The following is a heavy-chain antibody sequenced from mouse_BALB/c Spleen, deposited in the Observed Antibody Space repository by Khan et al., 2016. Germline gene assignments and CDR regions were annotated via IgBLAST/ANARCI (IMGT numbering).Heavy chain of an antibody. D-gene: IGHD2-13*01. CDR3: ARTGDYPYYAMDY. CDR1: EYTFTNYG. Sequence: QFQLVQSGPELKKPGETVKISCKASEYTFTNYGMNWVKQAPGKGLKWMGWINTNTGETTYADEFKGRFAFSLEASASTAYLPIYNLKNEDSATYFCARTGDYPYYAMDYWGQGTSVTVSS. J-gene: IGHJ4*01. CDR2: INTNTGET. V-gene: IGHV9-3*02.